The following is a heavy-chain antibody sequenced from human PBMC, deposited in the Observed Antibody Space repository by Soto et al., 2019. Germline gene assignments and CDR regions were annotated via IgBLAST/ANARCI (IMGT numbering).Heavy chain of an antibody. CDR3: AQGVGSGSSWYNWFDP. J-gene: IGHJ5*02. D-gene: IGHD6-13*01. CDR1: GGSFSGYY. Sequence: SETLSLTCAVYGGSFSGYYWSWIRQPPGKGLEWIGEINHSGSTNYNPSLKSRVTISVDTSKNQFSLKLSSVTAADTAVYYCAQGVGSGSSWYNWFDPWGQGTLVTVSS. V-gene: IGHV4-34*01. CDR2: INHSGST.